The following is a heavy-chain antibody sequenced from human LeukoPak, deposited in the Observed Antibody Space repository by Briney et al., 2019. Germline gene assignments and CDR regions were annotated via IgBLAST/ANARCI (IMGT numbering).Heavy chain of an antibody. V-gene: IGHV4-59*01. CDR2: VYYSGST. CDR3: ARGFGGNPDCFHY. CDR1: GGSISNYY. Sequence: SETLSLTCTVSGGSISNYYWGWIRQPPGKGLEWIGYVYYSGSTNYNPSLKSRVTISVDTSKNQFSLKLSSVTAADTAVYYCARGFGGNPDCFHYWGQGTLVTVSS. D-gene: IGHD4-23*01. J-gene: IGHJ4*02.